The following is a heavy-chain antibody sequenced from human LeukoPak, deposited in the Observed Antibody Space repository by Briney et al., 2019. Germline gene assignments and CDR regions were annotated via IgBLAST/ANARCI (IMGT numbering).Heavy chain of an antibody. CDR2: INHSGST. J-gene: IGHJ4*02. D-gene: IGHD2-15*01. CDR1: GGSFSGYY. CDR3: ARGGYCSGGSCYQY. Sequence: PSETLSLTCAVYGGSFSGYYWSWIRQPPGKGLEWIGEINHSGSTNYNPSLKSRVTISVDTSKTQFSLKLSSVTAADTAVYYCARGGYCSGGSCYQYWGQGTLVTVSS. V-gene: IGHV4-34*01.